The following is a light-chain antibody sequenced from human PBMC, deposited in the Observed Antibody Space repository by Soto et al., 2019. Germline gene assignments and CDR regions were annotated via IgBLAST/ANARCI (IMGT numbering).Light chain of an antibody. Sequence: QSVLAQPASGSGSPGQSITISCTGSTSDVGSYKLVSWYQQHPGKAPKLMIYDDTKRPSGVSTRFSGSKSASTASLTISGLQAEDEADYYCCSYGGRNTYIFATGTKVTVL. CDR3: CSYGGRNTYI. J-gene: IGLJ1*01. CDR1: TSDVGSYKL. V-gene: IGLV2-23*01. CDR2: DDT.